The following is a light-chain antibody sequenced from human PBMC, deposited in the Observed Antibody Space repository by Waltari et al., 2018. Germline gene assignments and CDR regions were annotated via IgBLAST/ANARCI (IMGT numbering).Light chain of an antibody. CDR3: QQYNNWPPIT. J-gene: IGKJ5*01. Sequence: EIVMTQSPHTLSVSPGERATLSCRASQSVSNSLAWYQHRPGRAPRLLIHSASTRATGIPARFSGSGSETEFTLTISNLQSEDFALYYCQQYNNWPPITFGQGTRLEIK. CDR1: QSVSNS. CDR2: SAS. V-gene: IGKV3D-15*01.